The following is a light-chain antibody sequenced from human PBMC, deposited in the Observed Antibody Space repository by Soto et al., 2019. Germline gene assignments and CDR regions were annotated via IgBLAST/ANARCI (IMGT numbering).Light chain of an antibody. CDR1: SSNIGNNA. Sequence: QSVLTQPPSVSEAPRQRVTISCSGSSSNIGNNAVMWYMQLPGKAPKLLIYYDDLLPSGVSDRFSASKSGTSASLAISGLQSEDEADYYCAAWDDSLKGWVFGGGTKLTVL. J-gene: IGLJ3*02. V-gene: IGLV1-36*01. CDR3: AAWDDSLKGWV. CDR2: YDD.